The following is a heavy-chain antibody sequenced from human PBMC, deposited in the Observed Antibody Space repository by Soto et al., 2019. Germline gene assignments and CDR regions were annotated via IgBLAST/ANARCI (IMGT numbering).Heavy chain of an antibody. D-gene: IGHD2-21*02. Sequence: QVQLQESGPGLVKPSQTLSLTCTVSGGSINNGDYYWSWVRQHPGKGLEWIGYIYYTGSAYSHPSLESRVSISVDTSKNQFSLNLNSVTDADTARYYCARALYCGGDCGGWFDSWGQGTLVTVSS. CDR3: ARALYCGGDCGGWFDS. V-gene: IGHV4-31*03. CDR1: GGSINNGDYY. CDR2: IYYTGSA. J-gene: IGHJ5*01.